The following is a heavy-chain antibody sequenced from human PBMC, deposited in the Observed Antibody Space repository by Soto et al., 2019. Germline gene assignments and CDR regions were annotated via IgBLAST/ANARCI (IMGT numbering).Heavy chain of an antibody. J-gene: IGHJ4*02. V-gene: IGHV4-31*03. CDR2: IYYRGST. D-gene: IGHD4-17*01. Sequence: QVQLQESGPGLVKPSQTLSLTCTVSGGSISSGGYYWSWIRQHQGKGLEWIGYIYYRGSTYYNPSLKSRVTISVDTSKNPFSLKLSSVTAADTAVYYCARELHGDLDYWGQGTLVTVSS. CDR3: ARELHGDLDY. CDR1: GGSISSGGYY.